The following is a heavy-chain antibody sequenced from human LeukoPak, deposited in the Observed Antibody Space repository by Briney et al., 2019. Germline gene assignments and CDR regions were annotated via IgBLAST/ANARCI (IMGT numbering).Heavy chain of an antibody. Sequence: ASVKVSCKASGYIFSGYYMHWVRQAPGQGLEWVGRINPDTGDPNYARKFRRWVTITTDTSISSGYMELSRLKSDDTAVYYCVTGDYFDYWGQGTLVIVSS. CDR1: GYIFSGYY. CDR3: VTGDYFDY. V-gene: IGHV1-2*04. J-gene: IGHJ4*02. CDR2: INPDTGDP.